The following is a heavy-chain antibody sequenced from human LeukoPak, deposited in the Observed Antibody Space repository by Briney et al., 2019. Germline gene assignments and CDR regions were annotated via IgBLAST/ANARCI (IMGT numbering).Heavy chain of an antibody. J-gene: IGHJ5*02. D-gene: IGHD6-13*01. CDR1: GFTFSSYA. Sequence: PGGSLRLSCAASGFTFSSYAMSWVRQAPGKGLEWVSAISGSGGSTYYADSVKGRFTISRDNSKNTLYLQINRLRDEDTAVYYCAKEVRSSSGVDPWGKGPLVSVSS. V-gene: IGHV3-23*01. CDR2: ISGSGGST. CDR3: AKEVRSSSGVDP.